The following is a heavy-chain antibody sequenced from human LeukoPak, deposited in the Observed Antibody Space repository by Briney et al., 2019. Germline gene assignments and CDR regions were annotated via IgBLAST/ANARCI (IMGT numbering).Heavy chain of an antibody. CDR2: IYYSGST. V-gene: IGHV4-59*01. J-gene: IGHJ4*02. CDR1: GGSISNYH. CDR3: ARDRRVMYYYDTSGPTYFDY. D-gene: IGHD3-22*01. Sequence: SETLSLTCTVSGGSISNYHWSWIRQPPGKGLEWIGYIYYSGSTNYNPSLNSRLTISIDTSKNQFSLSLSSVTAADTAVYYCARDRRVMYYYDTSGPTYFDYWGQGTLVTVSS.